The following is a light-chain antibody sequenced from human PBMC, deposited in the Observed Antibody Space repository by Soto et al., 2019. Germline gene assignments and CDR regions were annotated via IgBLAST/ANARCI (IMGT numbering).Light chain of an antibody. V-gene: IGKV1-5*03. CDR1: QSIDSC. Sequence: EIEVTQNTSTLSASVGDRVTITCRASQSIDSCLAWYQHKPGKAPKLLIFKASTLETGVPSRFSGSGSETEFTLTVSSLQPDDSATYYCQPSNGYSRPFGQGTNADVK. CDR3: QPSNGYSRP. CDR2: KAS. J-gene: IGKJ1*01.